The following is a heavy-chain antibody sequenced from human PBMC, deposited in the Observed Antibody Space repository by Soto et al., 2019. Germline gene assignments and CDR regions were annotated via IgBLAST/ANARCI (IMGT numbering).Heavy chain of an antibody. V-gene: IGHV4-4*02. J-gene: IGHJ6*02. CDR2: IYYSGSS. CDR3: ARQGFGPLHGLVDV. CDR1: GGSISSSNW. Sequence: SETLSLTCAVSGGSISSSNWWSWVRQPPGKGLEWIGEIYYSGSSSYNPSLQSRVAISLDTSKSQFSLKVTSVTATDTAVYYCARQGFGPLHGLVDVWGQGTTVTVSS. D-gene: IGHD3-10*01.